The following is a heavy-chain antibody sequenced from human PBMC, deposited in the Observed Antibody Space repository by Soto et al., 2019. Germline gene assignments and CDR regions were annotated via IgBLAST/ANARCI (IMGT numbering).Heavy chain of an antibody. CDR3: ARRGGSGIEFDY. D-gene: IGHD1-26*01. CDR1: GGSISSSSYY. Sequence: SETLSLTCTVSGGSISSSSYYWGWIRQPPGKGLEWIGSIYYSGSTYYNPSLKSRVTISVDTSKNQFSLKLSSVTAADTAVYYCARRGGSGIEFDYWGQGTLVTVSS. V-gene: IGHV4-39*01. J-gene: IGHJ4*02. CDR2: IYYSGST.